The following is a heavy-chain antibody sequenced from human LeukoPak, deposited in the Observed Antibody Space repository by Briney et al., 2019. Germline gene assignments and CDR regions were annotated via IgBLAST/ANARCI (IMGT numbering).Heavy chain of an antibody. J-gene: IGHJ5*02. CDR3: ARTPDVLLWFGEFFP. Sequence: GASVKVSCKASGYTFTGYYMHWVRQAPGQGLEWMGWINPNSGGTNYAQKFQGRVTMTRDTSISTAYMELSRLRSDDTAVYYCARTPDVLLWFGEFFPWGQGTLVTVSS. CDR1: GYTFTGYY. CDR2: INPNSGGT. D-gene: IGHD3-10*01. V-gene: IGHV1-2*02.